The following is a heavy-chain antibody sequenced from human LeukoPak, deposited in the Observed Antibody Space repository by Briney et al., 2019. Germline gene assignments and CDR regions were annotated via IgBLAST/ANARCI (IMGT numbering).Heavy chain of an antibody. CDR3: AREVHYYGSGTYFFWFDP. J-gene: IGHJ5*02. Sequence: SETLSLTCTVSGGSISSFYWSWIRQSPGKELEWIGYIYYSGNTRYNPSLKSRITMAVDTSKNQVSLKLTSVTAADTAIYYCAREVHYYGSGTYFFWFDPWGQGTLVTVSS. CDR2: IYYSGNT. V-gene: IGHV4-59*01. CDR1: GGSISSFY. D-gene: IGHD3-10*01.